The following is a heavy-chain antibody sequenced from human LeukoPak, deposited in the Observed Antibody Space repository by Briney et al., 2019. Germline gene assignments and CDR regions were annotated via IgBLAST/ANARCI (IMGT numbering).Heavy chain of an antibody. V-gene: IGHV3-23*01. D-gene: IGHD6-19*01. CDR2: ISVRGGST. CDR3: AKGESSGWYGVIWYFDL. J-gene: IGHJ2*01. Sequence: GGSLRLSCAASGFTLSSYAMSWVRQAPGRGREGVSSISVRGGSTYYGDSVKGRLTISRDKSNDTLYLQMDSLRGEDTALYYCAKGESSGWYGVIWYFDLWGRGTLVTVSS. CDR1: GFTLSSYA.